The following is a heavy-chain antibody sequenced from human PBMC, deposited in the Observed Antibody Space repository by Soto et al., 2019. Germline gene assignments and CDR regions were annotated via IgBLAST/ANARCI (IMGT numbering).Heavy chain of an antibody. J-gene: IGHJ3*02. CDR2: INAGNGNT. CDR3: AREGSAGSHDAFDI. V-gene: IGHV1-3*01. D-gene: IGHD6-13*01. Sequence: GASVKVSCKASGYTFTSYAMHWVRQAPGQRLEWMGWINAGNGNTKYSQKFQGRVTITGDTSASTAYMELSSLRSEDTAVYCCAREGSAGSHDAFDIWGQGTMVTVSS. CDR1: GYTFTSYA.